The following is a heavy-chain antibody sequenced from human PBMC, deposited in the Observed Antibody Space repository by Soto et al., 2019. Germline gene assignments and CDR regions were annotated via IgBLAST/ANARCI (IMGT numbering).Heavy chain of an antibody. CDR2: VLYTGSA. D-gene: IGHD2-2*01. V-gene: IGHV4-59*01. Sequence: QVQLQESGPGLVKPSETLSLTCSVSGDAINSDYWSWIRQPPGKGLEWIGFVLYTGSANYSPSLKSRVTISVGTSKKQFSLRLSSVTAADSRVYYCAREGASRFRGFDYWGQGTLVTVSS. J-gene: IGHJ4*02. CDR3: AREGASRFRGFDY. CDR1: GDAINSDY.